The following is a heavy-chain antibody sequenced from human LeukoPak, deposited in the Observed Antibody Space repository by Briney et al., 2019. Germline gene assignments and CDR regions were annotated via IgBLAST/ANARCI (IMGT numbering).Heavy chain of an antibody. D-gene: IGHD6-19*01. CDR1: GFTFSSYA. Sequence: GGSLRLSCAASGFTFSSYAMSWVRQAPGKGLEWVSGVGSVASGGTFYADSVKGRFTISRDTSKNTLYLQVNSLRAEDTAVYYCARKSVAEAGIVLDYWGPGTLVTVSS. CDR2: VGSVASGGT. CDR3: ARKSVAEAGIVLDY. J-gene: IGHJ4*02. V-gene: IGHV3-23*01.